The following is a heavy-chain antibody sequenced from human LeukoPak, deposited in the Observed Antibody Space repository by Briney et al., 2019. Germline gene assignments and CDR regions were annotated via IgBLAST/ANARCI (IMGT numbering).Heavy chain of an antibody. Sequence: SVKVPCKASGGTFSSYAISWVRQAPGQGLEWMGGIIPIFGTANYAQKFQGRVTITADESTSTAYMELSSLRSEDTAVYYCARDLEPYCSSFSCYKAYWGQGTLVTVSS. D-gene: IGHD2-2*02. V-gene: IGHV1-69*01. CDR3: ARDLEPYCSSFSCYKAY. J-gene: IGHJ4*02. CDR1: GGTFSSYA. CDR2: IIPIFGTA.